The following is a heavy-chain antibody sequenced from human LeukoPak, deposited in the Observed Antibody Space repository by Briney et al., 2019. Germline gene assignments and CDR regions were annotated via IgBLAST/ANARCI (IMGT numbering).Heavy chain of an antibody. J-gene: IGHJ4*02. D-gene: IGHD3-22*01. CDR3: ARDGDTSGFSD. CDR1: GFTLSSYW. V-gene: IGHV3-7*03. CDR2: IKQDGSEK. Sequence: GGSLRLSCAAPGFTLSSYWMSWVRQAPGRGREWVANIKQDGSEKYYVDSVKGRFTISRDNAKNSLYLQMNSLRAEDTAVYYCARDGDTSGFSDWGQGTLVTVSS.